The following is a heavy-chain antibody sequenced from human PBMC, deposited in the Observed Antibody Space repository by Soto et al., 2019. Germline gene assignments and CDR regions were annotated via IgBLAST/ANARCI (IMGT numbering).Heavy chain of an antibody. Sequence: QVQLVESGGGVVQPGRSLRLSCAASGFTFSSYGLHWVRQAPGKGLEWVAVISYDGSNKYYVDSVKGRFTISRDNSKNSLYLQMNSLRAADTAVYYGAKSYNYGPTRYHYAMDVWGQGTTVTVSS. D-gene: IGHD5-18*01. CDR3: AKSYNYGPTRYHYAMDV. CDR2: ISYDGSNK. V-gene: IGHV3-30*18. CDR1: GFTFSSYG. J-gene: IGHJ6*02.